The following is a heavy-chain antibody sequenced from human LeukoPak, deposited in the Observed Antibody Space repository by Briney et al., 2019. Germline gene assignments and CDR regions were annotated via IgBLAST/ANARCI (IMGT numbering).Heavy chain of an antibody. CDR2: INPNSGGT. J-gene: IGHJ4*02. Sequence: ASVKVSCKASGYTFTGYYMHWVRQAPGQRLEWMGWINPNSGGTNYAQKFQGRVTMTRDTSISTAYMELSRLRSDDTAVYYCAIVLWFGELLFDYWGQGTLVTVSS. D-gene: IGHD3-10*01. V-gene: IGHV1-2*02. CDR1: GYTFTGYY. CDR3: AIVLWFGELLFDY.